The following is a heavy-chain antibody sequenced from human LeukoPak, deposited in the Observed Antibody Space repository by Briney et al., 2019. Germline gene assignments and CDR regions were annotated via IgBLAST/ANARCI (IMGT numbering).Heavy chain of an antibody. Sequence: PSETLSLTCTVSGGSISSYYWSWIRQPPGKGLEWIGYIYYSGSTNYNPSLKSRVTISVDTPKNQFSLKLSSVTAADTAVYYCARANSYSSGPFDIWGQGTMVTVSS. V-gene: IGHV4-59*01. CDR3: ARANSYSSGPFDI. D-gene: IGHD6-19*01. CDR1: GGSISSYY. J-gene: IGHJ3*02. CDR2: IYYSGST.